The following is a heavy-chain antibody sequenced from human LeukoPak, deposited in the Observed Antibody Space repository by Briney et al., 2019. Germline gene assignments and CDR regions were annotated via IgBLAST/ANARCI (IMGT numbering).Heavy chain of an antibody. CDR1: GFSFNSYW. CDR3: ARSSYPYYFDY. V-gene: IGHV3-74*01. D-gene: IGHD6-13*01. CDR2: VNNDGSST. J-gene: IGHJ4*02. Sequence: GGSLRLSCAASGFSFNSYWMHWVRQAPGKGLVWVSRVNNDGSSTTYADPVKGRLTISRDNARNTLYLQMNSLRAEDTAVYYCARSSYPYYFDYWGQGTLVTVSS.